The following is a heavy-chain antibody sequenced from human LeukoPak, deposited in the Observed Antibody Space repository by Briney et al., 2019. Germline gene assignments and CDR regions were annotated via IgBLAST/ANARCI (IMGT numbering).Heavy chain of an antibody. Sequence: SETLSLTCTVSGGSISSSSHYWGWIRQPPGKGLEWIGSIYYSGSTYYNPSLKSRVTISVDTSKNQFSLKLSSVTAADTAVYYCARSTADYYGSGRYNWFDPWGQGTLVTVSS. CDR3: ARSTADYYGSGRYNWFDP. V-gene: IGHV4-39*01. J-gene: IGHJ5*02. CDR2: IYYSGST. D-gene: IGHD3-10*01. CDR1: GGSISSSSHY.